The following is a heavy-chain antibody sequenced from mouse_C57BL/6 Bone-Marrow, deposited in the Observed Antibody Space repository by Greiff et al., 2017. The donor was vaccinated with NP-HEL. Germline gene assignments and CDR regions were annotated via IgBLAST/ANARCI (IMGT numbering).Heavy chain of an antibody. D-gene: IGHD5-1*01. CDR2: ISGGGGNT. J-gene: IGHJ3*01. Sequence: EVQLVESGGGLVKPGASLKLSCAASGFTFSSYTMSWVRQTPEKRLEWVATISGGGGNTNYPDSVKGRFTISRDNAKNTLYLQMSSLRSEDTALYYCARYRFAYWGQGTLVTVSA. CDR3: ARYRFAY. CDR1: GFTFSSYT. V-gene: IGHV5-9*01.